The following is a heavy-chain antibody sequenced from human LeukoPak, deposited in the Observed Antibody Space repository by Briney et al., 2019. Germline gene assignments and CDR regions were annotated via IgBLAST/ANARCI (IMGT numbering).Heavy chain of an antibody. CDR3: ARHTDTYYYDSSGYPDAFDI. D-gene: IGHD3-22*01. CDR2: IYYSGST. Sequence: SETLSLTCTVSGGSISSSSYYWGWIRQPPGKGLEWIGSIYYSGSTYYNPSLKSRVTISVDTSKNQFSLKLSSVTAADTAVYYCARHTDTYYYDSSGYPDAFDIWGQGTMVTVSS. CDR1: GGSISSSSYY. J-gene: IGHJ3*02. V-gene: IGHV4-39*01.